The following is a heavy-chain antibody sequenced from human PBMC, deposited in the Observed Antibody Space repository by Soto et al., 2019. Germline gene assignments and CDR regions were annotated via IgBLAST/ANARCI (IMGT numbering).Heavy chain of an antibody. Sequence: SGPTLVNPTETLTLTCTVSGFSLSNARMGVSWIRQPPGKALEWLAHIFSNDEKSYSTSLKSRLTISKDTSKSQVVLTMTNMDPVDTATYYRARIPAYSSSYYYYGMDVWGQGTTVTVSS. V-gene: IGHV2-26*01. D-gene: IGHD6-6*01. CDR1: GFSLSNARMG. CDR3: ARIPAYSSSYYYYGMDV. CDR2: IFSNDEK. J-gene: IGHJ6*02.